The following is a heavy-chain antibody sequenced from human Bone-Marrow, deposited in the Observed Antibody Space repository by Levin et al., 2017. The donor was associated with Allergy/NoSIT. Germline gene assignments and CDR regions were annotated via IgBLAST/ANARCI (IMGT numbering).Heavy chain of an antibody. J-gene: IGHJ4*02. V-gene: IGHV1-2*02. D-gene: IGHD3-10*01. CDR2: INPNSGGT. CDR3: ARSSDVLLWFGELIYFDY. CDR1: GYTFTGYY. Sequence: EASVKVSCKASGYTFTGYYMHWVRQAPGQGLEWMGWINPNSGGTNYAQKFQGRVTMTRDTSISTAYMELSRLRSDDTAVYYCARSSDVLLWFGELIYFDYWGQGTLVTVSS.